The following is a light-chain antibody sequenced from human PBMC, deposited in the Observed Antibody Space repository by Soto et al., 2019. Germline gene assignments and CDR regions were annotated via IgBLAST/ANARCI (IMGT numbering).Light chain of an antibody. Sequence: EIVLTQSPGTLSLSPGERATLSCRASQSVSSNYLAWYQQKPGQAPKVLIYRASSRATGIPDRFSGSGSGTDFTLTISRLEPEDFAVYYCQQYGSPITFGQGTRLEIK. J-gene: IGKJ5*01. CDR3: QQYGSPIT. V-gene: IGKV3-20*01. CDR2: RAS. CDR1: QSVSSNY.